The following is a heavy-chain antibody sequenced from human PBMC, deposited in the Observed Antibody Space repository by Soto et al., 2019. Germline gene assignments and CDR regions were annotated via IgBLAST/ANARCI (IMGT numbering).Heavy chain of an antibody. J-gene: IGHJ1*01. V-gene: IGHV4-59*12. Sequence: ASETLSLTCTVSGGSISSYYWSWFRQPPGKGLEWIGYIYQSGSTYYNPPLKSRVTISVDRSKNQFSLRLTSVTAADTAVYYCASGPYEYLQHWGQGALVTVSS. CDR1: GGSISSYY. CDR2: IYQSGST. CDR3: ASGPYEYLQH.